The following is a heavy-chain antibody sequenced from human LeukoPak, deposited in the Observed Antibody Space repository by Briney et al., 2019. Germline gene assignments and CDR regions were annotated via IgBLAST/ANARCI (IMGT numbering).Heavy chain of an antibody. CDR1: GFTFSSYI. CDR2: ISSSSSTI. Sequence: GSLRLSCAASGFTFSSYILNWVRQAPGKGLECISFISSSSSTIYYADSVKGRFTISRDNAKNSLYLQMNSLRAEDTAVYYCARDSPESPLKEWLFDYWGQGTLVTVSS. J-gene: IGHJ4*02. CDR3: ARDSPESPLKEWLFDY. V-gene: IGHV3-48*01. D-gene: IGHD6-19*01.